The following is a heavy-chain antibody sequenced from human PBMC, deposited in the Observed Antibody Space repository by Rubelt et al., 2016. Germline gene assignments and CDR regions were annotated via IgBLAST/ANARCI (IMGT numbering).Heavy chain of an antibody. V-gene: IGHV3-48*01. CDR3: AKELTGVATIGYYFDN. D-gene: IGHD5-12*01. CDR1: GFTFNSYR. CDR2: IYDGGSPM. J-gene: IGHJ4*02. Sequence: PGGSLRLSCIASGFTFNSYRMNWVRQAPGKGLEWVSTIYDGGSPMYYADSVKGRFTISRDNSKNTLYVQMNSLRAEDTAVYYCAKELTGVATIGYYFDNWGQGTLVTVSS.